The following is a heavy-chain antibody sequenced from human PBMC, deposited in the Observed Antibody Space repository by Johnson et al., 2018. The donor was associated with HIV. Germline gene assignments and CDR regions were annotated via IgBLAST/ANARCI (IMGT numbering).Heavy chain of an antibody. Sequence: QVQLVESGGRVVRPGESLRLSCAASGFVFSRYALHWVRQAPGQGLEWVALISYDGSTHNYADSVKGRFTISRDNSKNTLYLQMNSLRAEDTAVYYCARDLSLVGGWSPFDIWGQGTMVTVSS. CDR1: GFVFSRYA. J-gene: IGHJ3*02. V-gene: IGHV3-30-3*01. D-gene: IGHD6-19*01. CDR3: ARDLSLVGGWSPFDI. CDR2: ISYDGSTH.